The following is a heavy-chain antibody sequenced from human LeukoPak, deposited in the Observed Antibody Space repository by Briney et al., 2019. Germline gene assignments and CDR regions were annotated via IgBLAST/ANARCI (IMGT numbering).Heavy chain of an antibody. CDR3: ARRRTTVTTSLDY. Sequence: GGSLRLSCAASGFTFSNYEMNWVRQAPGKGLQWVSSISSSSSYISYADSVKGRFTISRDNAKNSLYLQMNSLRAEDTAVYYCARRRTTVTTSLDYWGQGTLVTVSS. J-gene: IGHJ4*02. V-gene: IGHV3-21*01. D-gene: IGHD4-17*01. CDR1: GFTFSNYE. CDR2: ISSSSSYI.